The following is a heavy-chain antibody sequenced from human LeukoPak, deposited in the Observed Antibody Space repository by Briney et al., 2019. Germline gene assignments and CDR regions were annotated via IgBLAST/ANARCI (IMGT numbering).Heavy chain of an antibody. CDR2: INAGNGNT. J-gene: IGHJ4*02. Sequence: ASVKVSCKASGYTFTSYAMHWVRQAPGQRLEWMGWINAGNGNTKYSQKFQGRVTITRDASASTAYMELSSLRSEDTAVYYCARDPLYYYFDYWGQGTLVTVSS. V-gene: IGHV1-3*01. CDR1: GYTFTSYA. D-gene: IGHD3-10*01. CDR3: ARDPLYYYFDY.